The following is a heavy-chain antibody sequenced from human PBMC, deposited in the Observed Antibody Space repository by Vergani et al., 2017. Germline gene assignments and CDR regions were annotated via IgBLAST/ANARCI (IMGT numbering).Heavy chain of an antibody. CDR2: IYHSGST. J-gene: IGHJ4*02. CDR1: GYSISSGYY. V-gene: IGHV4-38-2*01. Sequence: QVQLQESGPGLVKPSETLSLTCAVSGYSISSGYYWGWIRQPPGKGLEWIGSIYHSGSTYYNPSLKSRVTISVDTSKNQFSLKLSSVTAADTAVYYCARGAAWDLNDFDYWGQGTLVTVSS. D-gene: IGHD1-26*01. CDR3: ARGAAWDLNDFDY.